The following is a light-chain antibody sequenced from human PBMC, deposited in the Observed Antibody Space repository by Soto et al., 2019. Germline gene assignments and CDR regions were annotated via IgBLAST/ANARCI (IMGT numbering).Light chain of an antibody. Sequence: QSALTQPPSASGSPGQSVTISCTGTSSDVGRYNYVSWYQQHPGKAPKLIIYDVSNRPSGVSNRFSGSKSGNTASLTISGLQAEDEADYYCNSYTSSSTYVFGTGTKLTVL. V-gene: IGLV2-14*01. CDR2: DVS. CDR1: SSDVGRYNY. CDR3: NSYTSSSTYV. J-gene: IGLJ1*01.